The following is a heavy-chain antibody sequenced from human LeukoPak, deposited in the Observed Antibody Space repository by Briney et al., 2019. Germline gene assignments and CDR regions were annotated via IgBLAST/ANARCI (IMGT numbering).Heavy chain of an antibody. CDR2: ISHDGNDQ. J-gene: IGHJ3*01. V-gene: IGHV3-30*04. Sequence: GGSLRLSCAASGFTFTDYSMSWVRQAPGKGLEWVAVISHDGNDQYYADSVKGRFTISRDNSKNALYLQMNSLRLEDTAVYYCARDRDCSRTSCFNAFDVWGQGTMAIVSS. D-gene: IGHD2-2*01. CDR1: GFTFTDYS. CDR3: ARDRDCSRTSCFNAFDV.